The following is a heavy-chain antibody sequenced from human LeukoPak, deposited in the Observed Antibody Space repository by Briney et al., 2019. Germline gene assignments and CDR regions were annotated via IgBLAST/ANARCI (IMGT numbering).Heavy chain of an antibody. CDR3: ATEGV. V-gene: IGHV3-33*03. J-gene: IGHJ4*02. CDR2: IWYDGSNK. Sequence: PGGSLRLSCAASGFTFSSYGMHWVRQAPGKGLEWVAFIWYDGSNKYYADSVKGRFTISRDNAKNSLYLQMNSLRAEDTAVYYCATEGVWGQGTLVTVSS. D-gene: IGHD3-16*01. CDR1: GFTFSSYG.